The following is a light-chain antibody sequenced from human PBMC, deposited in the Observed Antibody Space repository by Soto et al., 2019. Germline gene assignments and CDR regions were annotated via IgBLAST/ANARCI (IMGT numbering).Light chain of an antibody. Sequence: EVVLTQSAGTLSLSPGERATLSCRASQSISNYLAWYQHKPCQAPRLLISDASKRASGVPARFSGSGSGTHFPLTILSLEPEDFPAYYCQQRSQWPARTFGGGATVEIK. CDR2: DAS. V-gene: IGKV3-11*01. J-gene: IGKJ4*01. CDR1: QSISNY. CDR3: QQRSQWPART.